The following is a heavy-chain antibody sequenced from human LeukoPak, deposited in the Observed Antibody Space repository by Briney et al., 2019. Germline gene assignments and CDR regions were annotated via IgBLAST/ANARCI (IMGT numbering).Heavy chain of an antibody. CDR3: AREVAHCGGDCYSHFDY. V-gene: IGHV3-30*04. J-gene: IGHJ4*02. Sequence: GGYLRLYCAASGFTFGSYAMHWVRQAPGKGLEWVAVISYDGRNKSYADSVKGRFTISRDNSKNTLYLQMNSLRAEDTAVYYCAREVAHCGGDCYSHFDYWGQGTLVTVSS. CDR2: ISYDGRNK. D-gene: IGHD2-21*02. CDR1: GFTFGSYA.